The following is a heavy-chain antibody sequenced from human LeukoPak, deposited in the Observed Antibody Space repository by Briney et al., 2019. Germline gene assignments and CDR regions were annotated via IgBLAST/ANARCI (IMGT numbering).Heavy chain of an antibody. CDR2: IYYSGST. Sequence: PSETLSLTCTVSAGSIRSYYWSWIRQPPGKGLEWIGYIYYSGSTNYNPSLKSRVTISVDTSKNQFSLKLTSVTAADTAVYYCARSVATIFDYYMDVWGNGTTVTVSS. CDR1: AGSIRSYY. V-gene: IGHV4-59*01. D-gene: IGHD5-24*01. CDR3: ARSVATIFDYYMDV. J-gene: IGHJ6*03.